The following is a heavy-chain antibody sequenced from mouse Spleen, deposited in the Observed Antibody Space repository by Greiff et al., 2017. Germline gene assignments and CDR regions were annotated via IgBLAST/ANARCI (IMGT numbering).Heavy chain of an antibody. V-gene: IGHV1-42*01. CDR1: GYSFTGYY. CDR3: AILLRSQRGFAY. Sequence: VQLQQSGPELVKPGASVKISCKASGYSFTGYYMNWVKQSPEKSLEWIGEINPSTGGTTYNQKFKAKATLTVDKSSSTAYMQLKSLTSEDSAVYYCAILLRSQRGFAYWGQGTLVTVSA. D-gene: IGHD1-1*01. CDR2: INPSTGGT. J-gene: IGHJ3*01.